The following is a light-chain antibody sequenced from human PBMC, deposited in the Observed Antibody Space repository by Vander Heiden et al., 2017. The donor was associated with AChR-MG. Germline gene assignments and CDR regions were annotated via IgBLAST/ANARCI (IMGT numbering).Light chain of an antibody. Sequence: QSALTQPPSASGSPGQSVTIPCTGTSSDIGGYNDVSWYQQHPGKAPKLMIYEVTKRPSGVPDRFSGSKSGNTASLTVSGLQAEDEADYYCSSYAGSNNFEVFGGGTKLTVL. V-gene: IGLV2-8*01. CDR1: SSDIGGYND. CDR3: SSYAGSNNFEV. CDR2: EVT. J-gene: IGLJ2*01.